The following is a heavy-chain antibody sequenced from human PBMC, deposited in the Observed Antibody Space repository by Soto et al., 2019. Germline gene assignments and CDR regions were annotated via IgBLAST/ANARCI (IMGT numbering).Heavy chain of an antibody. CDR1: GFTFSSYG. J-gene: IGHJ6*02. Sequence: GGSLRLSCAASGFTFSSYGMHWVRQAPGKELEWVAVISYDGSNKYYADSVKGRFTISRDNSKNTLYLQMNSLRAEDTAVYYCAKEGIAAAGTAGYYYGMDVWGQGTTVTVSS. D-gene: IGHD6-13*01. CDR2: ISYDGSNK. CDR3: AKEGIAAAGTAGYYYGMDV. V-gene: IGHV3-30*18.